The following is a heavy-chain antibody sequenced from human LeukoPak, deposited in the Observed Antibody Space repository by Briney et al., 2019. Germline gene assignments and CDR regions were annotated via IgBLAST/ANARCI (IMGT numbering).Heavy chain of an antibody. CDR3: ARQYCSSTNCYYFDY. CDR2: IYYSGST. V-gene: IGHV4-59*01. Sequence: SETLSLTCTVSVGSISSYFWSWIRQPPGKGLEWIGYIYYSGSTNYNPSLKSRVTISVDTSKNQFSLTLSSVTAADTAVYYCARQYCSSTNCYYFDYWGQGTLVTVSS. D-gene: IGHD2-2*01. J-gene: IGHJ4*02. CDR1: VGSISSYF.